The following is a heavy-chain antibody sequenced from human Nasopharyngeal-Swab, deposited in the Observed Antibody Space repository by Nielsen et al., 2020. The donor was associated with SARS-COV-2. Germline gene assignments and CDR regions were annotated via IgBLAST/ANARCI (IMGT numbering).Heavy chain of an antibody. J-gene: IGHJ3*02. D-gene: IGHD5-12*01. V-gene: IGHV1-69*06. CDR3: ARGPLDIEAFDI. CDR1: GGTFSSYA. Sequence: SAKVSCKASGGTFSSYAISWARQAPGQGLEWMGGIIPIFGTANYAQKFQGRVTITADKSTSTAYMELSSLRSEDTAVYYCARGPLDIEAFDIWGQGTMVTVSS. CDR2: IIPIFGTA.